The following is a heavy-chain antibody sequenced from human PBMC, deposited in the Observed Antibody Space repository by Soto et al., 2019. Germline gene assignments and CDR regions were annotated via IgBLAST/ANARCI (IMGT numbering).Heavy chain of an antibody. Sequence: SETLSLTCTVSGGSISSGGYYWSWIRQHPGKGLEWIGYIYYSGSTYYNPSLKSRVTISVDTSKNQFSLKLSSVTAADTAVYYCARGPDYYDSSGYYPNWGQGTLVTVSS. J-gene: IGHJ4*02. CDR2: IYYSGST. CDR1: GGSISSGGYY. V-gene: IGHV4-31*03. CDR3: ARGPDYYDSSGYYPN. D-gene: IGHD3-22*01.